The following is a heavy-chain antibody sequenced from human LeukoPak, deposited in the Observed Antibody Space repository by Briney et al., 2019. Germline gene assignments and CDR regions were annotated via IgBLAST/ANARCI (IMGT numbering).Heavy chain of an antibody. CDR3: ARAWGPYCSAARCYTTPGYYGMDV. J-gene: IGHJ6*02. CDR2: IYYNGST. V-gene: IGHV4-31*03. CDR1: DGSISSGGYY. Sequence: SETLSLTCIVSDGSISSGGYYWSWIRQHPGKGLDWIGYIYYNGSTYYNPSLKSRVTMSVDTSKNQFSLKLSSVTAADTAVYYCARAWGPYCSAARCYTTPGYYGMDVWGQGTTVTVSS. D-gene: IGHD2-2*02.